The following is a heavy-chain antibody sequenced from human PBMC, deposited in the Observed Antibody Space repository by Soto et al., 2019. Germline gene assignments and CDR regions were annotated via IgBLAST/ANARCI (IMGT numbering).Heavy chain of an antibody. J-gene: IGHJ4*02. D-gene: IGHD4-4*01. CDR1: GFPVSSNY. CDR2: IYSGGSA. V-gene: IGHV3-66*01. Sequence: GGSLRLSCAASGFPVSSNYMNWVRQAPGKGLEWVSVIYSGGSAYYADSVKGRFTISRDNSKNTLYLQMNSLKDEDTAVYYCAKTTYDYSPFDSWGQGTLVTVSS. CDR3: AKTTYDYSPFDS.